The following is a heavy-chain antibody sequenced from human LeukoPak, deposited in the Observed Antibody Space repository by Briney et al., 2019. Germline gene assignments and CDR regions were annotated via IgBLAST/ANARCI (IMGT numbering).Heavy chain of an antibody. Sequence: GGSLRLSCAASGFTVSSNYMSWVRQAPGKGLEWVSVIYSGGSTYYADSVKGRFTISRDNSKNTLYLQMNSLRAEDTAVYYCARGKAVVTATDAFDIWGQGTMVTVSS. V-gene: IGHV3-66*01. CDR2: IYSGGST. CDR3: ARGKAVVTATDAFDI. D-gene: IGHD2-21*02. CDR1: GFTVSSNY. J-gene: IGHJ3*02.